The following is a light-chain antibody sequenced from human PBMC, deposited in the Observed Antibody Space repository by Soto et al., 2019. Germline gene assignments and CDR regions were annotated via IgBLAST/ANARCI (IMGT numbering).Light chain of an antibody. CDR1: QSISRAY. CDR3: QQCAGSPET. Sequence: EIVLTQSPGTLSLSPGVRATLSCRASQSISRAYLAWYHQQPGQAPRLLIYGASNRATGIPDRFSGSVSVTDFTLTISGLESEEYEGKYCQQCAGSPETFGQRTKVEV. CDR2: GAS. J-gene: IGKJ1*01. V-gene: IGKV3-20*01.